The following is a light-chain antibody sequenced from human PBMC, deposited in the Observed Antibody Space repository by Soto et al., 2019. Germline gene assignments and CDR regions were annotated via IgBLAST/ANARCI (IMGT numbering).Light chain of an antibody. CDR2: GAS. CDR1: QSLRSN. V-gene: IGKV3-15*01. Sequence: EIVMTQSPATLSVSPGERATLSCRASQSLRSNLAWYQHKPGQAPWLLIFGASSRATGVPARFSGSGSGTEFTLTISSLQPEDVAVYYCQEYNNWPPFTFGQGTKLEIK. CDR3: QEYNNWPPFT. J-gene: IGKJ2*01.